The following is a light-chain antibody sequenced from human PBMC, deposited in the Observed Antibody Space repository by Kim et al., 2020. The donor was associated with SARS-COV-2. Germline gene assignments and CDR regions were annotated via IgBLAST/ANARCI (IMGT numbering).Light chain of an antibody. CDR1: QDICSH. CDR2: DAS. V-gene: IGKV1-33*01. CDR3: QHKDNVLT. Sequence: VDRFIITCQSCQDICSHLNWYQHGPGKSPKILIYDASTLEIGVPSRLSGRGSGTHCTFTISSLQPEGIATYYCQHKDNVLTFGPGTKVDIK. J-gene: IGKJ3*01.